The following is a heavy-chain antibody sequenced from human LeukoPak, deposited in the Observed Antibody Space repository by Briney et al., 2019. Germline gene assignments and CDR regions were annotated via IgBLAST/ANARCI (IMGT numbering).Heavy chain of an antibody. J-gene: IGHJ5*02. CDR2: ISSSSSYI. CDR3: ARDLFSDGGYGGYDWFDP. D-gene: IGHD5-12*01. CDR1: GFTFNSYS. V-gene: IGHV3-21*01. Sequence: KPGGSLRLSCAASGFTFNSYSMNWVRQAPGKGLEWVSSISSSSSYIYYADSVKGRFTISRDNAKNSLYLQMNSLRAEDTAVYYCARDLFSDGGYGGYDWFDPWGQGTLVTVSS.